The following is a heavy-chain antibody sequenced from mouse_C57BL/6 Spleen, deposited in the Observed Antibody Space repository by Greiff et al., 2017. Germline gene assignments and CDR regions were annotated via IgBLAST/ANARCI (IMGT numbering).Heavy chain of an antibody. Sequence: VQLKESGPELVKPGASVKMSCKASGYTFTDYNMHWVKQSHGKSLEWIGYINPNNGGTSYNQKFKGKATLTVNKSSSTAYMELRSLTSEDSAVYYCGRLAAQDMGFADWGQGTLVTVSA. CDR2: INPNNGGT. D-gene: IGHD3-2*02. CDR1: GYTFTDYN. V-gene: IGHV1-22*01. CDR3: GRLAAQDMGFAD. J-gene: IGHJ3*01.